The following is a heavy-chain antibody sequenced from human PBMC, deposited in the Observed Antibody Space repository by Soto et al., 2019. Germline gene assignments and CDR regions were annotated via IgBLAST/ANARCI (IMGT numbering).Heavy chain of an antibody. V-gene: IGHV4-59*01. CDR2: IYYSGST. Sequence: PSETLSLTCTVSGGSISSYHWSWIRQPPGKGLEWIGYIYYSGSTDYNPSLKSRVTISVDTSKNQFSLKLSSVTAADTAVYYCARERTQLWSLTGYFDLWGRGTLVTVSS. CDR1: GGSISSYH. CDR3: ARERTQLWSLTGYFDL. D-gene: IGHD5-18*01. J-gene: IGHJ2*01.